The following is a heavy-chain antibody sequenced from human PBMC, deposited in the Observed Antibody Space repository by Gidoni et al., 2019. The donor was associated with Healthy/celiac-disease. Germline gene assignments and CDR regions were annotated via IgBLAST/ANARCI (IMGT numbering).Heavy chain of an antibody. D-gene: IGHD6-13*01. CDR3: ARELSSSWYAGSYYYGMDV. V-gene: IGHV1-69*01. CDR2: IIPIFGTA. Sequence: QVQLVQSGAEVKKPVSSVQVSCKASGRPFISYAIRWVRQAPGQGLEWMGGIIPIFGTANYAQKFQGRVTITADESTSTAYMELSSLRSEDTAVYYCARELSSSWYAGSYYYGMDVWGQGTTVTVSS. J-gene: IGHJ6*02. CDR1: GRPFISYA.